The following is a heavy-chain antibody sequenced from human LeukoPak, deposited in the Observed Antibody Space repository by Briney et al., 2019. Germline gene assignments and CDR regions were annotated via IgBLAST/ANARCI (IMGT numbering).Heavy chain of an antibody. CDR3: AREYSRSVVAGSRPDL. Sequence: PSETLALTCGVSGGSISSSSYYWGWIRQSPGKGLEWTGSMYYRGTTYENSSLKSRLTPSIDTSNNQFSLKLTSVTAADTAVYFCAREYSRSVVAGSRPDLWGQGLLVTVSS. J-gene: IGHJ4*02. V-gene: IGHV4-39*02. CDR1: GGSISSSSYY. D-gene: IGHD6-19*01. CDR2: MYYRGTT.